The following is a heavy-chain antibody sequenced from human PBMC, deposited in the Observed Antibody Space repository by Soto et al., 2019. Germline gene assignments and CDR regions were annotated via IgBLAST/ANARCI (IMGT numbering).Heavy chain of an antibody. V-gene: IGHV4-59*01. CDR1: GGSTSSYH. CDR2: LSRSGST. Sequence: QVQLRESGPGLVKPSETLSLNCTISGGSTSSYHWTWIRLAPGRGLEWIGELSRSGSTKYSPSLKSRVTLSTDASKTQFTLRLTSVTAADSAVYYCARVAAFWSNYVYYYSGMDVWGQGTTVIVSS. CDR3: ARVAAFWSNYVYYYSGMDV. D-gene: IGHD3-10*01. J-gene: IGHJ6*02.